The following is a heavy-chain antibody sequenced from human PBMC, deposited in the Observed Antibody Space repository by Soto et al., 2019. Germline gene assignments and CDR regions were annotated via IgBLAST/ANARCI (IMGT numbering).Heavy chain of an antibody. D-gene: IGHD3-10*01. CDR3: ARGVVKRSRGVIWTKGWFDP. CDR1: GGSFNGYY. Sequence: QVQLQQWGAGLLKPSETLSLTCAVYGGSFNGYYWSWIRQPPGKGLEWIGEINHSGSTNYNPSLKRRVNTSVATSKNQFSLKMSSVPAADTAVYYCARGVVKRSRGVIWTKGWFDPWGQGTLVTVSS. V-gene: IGHV4-34*01. CDR2: INHSGST. J-gene: IGHJ5*02.